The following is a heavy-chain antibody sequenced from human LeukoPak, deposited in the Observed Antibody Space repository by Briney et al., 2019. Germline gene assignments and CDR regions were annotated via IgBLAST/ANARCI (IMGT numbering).Heavy chain of an antibody. Sequence: GGSLRLSCAASGFTFSSYEMNWVRQAPGKGLEWVSYISSSGSTIYYADSVKGRFTISRDNAKNSLYLQMNSLRAEDTAVYYCAKSGWYLMDVWGQGTTVPVSS. V-gene: IGHV3-48*03. CDR3: AKSGWYLMDV. CDR1: GFTFSSYE. D-gene: IGHD6-19*01. CDR2: ISSSGSTI. J-gene: IGHJ6*02.